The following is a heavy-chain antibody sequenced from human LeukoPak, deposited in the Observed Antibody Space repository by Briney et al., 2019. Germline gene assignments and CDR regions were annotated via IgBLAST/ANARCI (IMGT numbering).Heavy chain of an antibody. CDR3: ARDKGLAFDY. Sequence: SQTLSPTCTVSGGSISSGGYYWSWIRQHPGKGLEWIGYIYYSGSTYYNPSLKSRVTISVGTSKNQFSLKPSSVTAADTAVYYCARDKGLAFDYWGQGTLVTVSS. V-gene: IGHV4-31*03. CDR2: IYYSGST. J-gene: IGHJ4*02. D-gene: IGHD3/OR15-3a*01. CDR1: GGSISSGGYY.